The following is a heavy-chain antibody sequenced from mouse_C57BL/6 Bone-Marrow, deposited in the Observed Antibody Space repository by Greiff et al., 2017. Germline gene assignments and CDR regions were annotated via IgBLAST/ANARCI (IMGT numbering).Heavy chain of an antibody. Sequence: QVQLQQSGPELVKPGASVKLSCKASGYTFTSYDINWVKPRPGQGLEWIGWIYPRDGSTKYNEKLKGQATLTVDTSSSTAYMELHSLTSEDSAVYFCARDYGSSYWYFDVWGTGTTVTVSS. V-gene: IGHV1-85*01. CDR1: GYTFTSYD. J-gene: IGHJ1*03. CDR2: IYPRDGST. CDR3: ARDYGSSYWYFDV. D-gene: IGHD1-1*01.